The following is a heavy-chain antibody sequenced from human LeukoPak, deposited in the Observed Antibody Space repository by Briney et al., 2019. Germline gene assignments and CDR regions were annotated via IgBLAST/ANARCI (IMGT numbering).Heavy chain of an antibody. CDR3: AKDRWGLPYGMDV. J-gene: IGHJ6*02. Sequence: GGSLRLFCGASGFTFRSYGMHWVRQAPGKGLEGVAVISYDGSNKYYADSVKGRFTISRDNSKNTLYLQMNSLRAEDTAVYCCAKDRWGLPYGMDVWGQGTTVTVSS. CDR2: ISYDGSNK. CDR1: GFTFRSYG. V-gene: IGHV3-30*18. D-gene: IGHD7-27*01.